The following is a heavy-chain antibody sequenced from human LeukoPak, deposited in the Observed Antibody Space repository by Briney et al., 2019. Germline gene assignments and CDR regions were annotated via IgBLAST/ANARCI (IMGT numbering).Heavy chain of an antibody. V-gene: IGHV4-59*01. CDR1: GGSICSYY. CDR3: ARDSGYDILTGYSGAFDI. Sequence: SETLSLTCTVSGGSICSYYWSWIRQPPGKGLEWIGYIYYSGSTNYNPSPKSRVTISVDTSKNQFSLKLSSVTAADTAVYYCARDSGYDILTGYSGAFDIWAKGQWSPSLQ. J-gene: IGHJ3*02. D-gene: IGHD3-9*01. CDR2: IYYSGST.